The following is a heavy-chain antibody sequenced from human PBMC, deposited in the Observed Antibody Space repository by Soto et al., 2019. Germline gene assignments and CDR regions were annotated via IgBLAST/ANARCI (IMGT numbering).Heavy chain of an antibody. V-gene: IGHV3-48*01. CDR3: VRDKGSSSWHSFDH. CDR1: GFTFSSYS. Sequence: GGSLRLSCAASGFTFSSYSMNWVRQAPGKGLEWVSYISSSSSSTIYYAKSVKGRFTISRDNAKNSLYLQMNSLRAEDTAVYYCVRDKGSSSWHSFDHWGQGILVTVSS. D-gene: IGHD2-2*01. CDR2: ISSSSSSTI. J-gene: IGHJ4*02.